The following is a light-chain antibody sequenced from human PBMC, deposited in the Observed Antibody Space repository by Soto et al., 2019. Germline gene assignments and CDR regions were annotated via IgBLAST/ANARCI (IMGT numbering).Light chain of an antibody. J-gene: IGKJ1*01. CDR2: LGS. CDR3: MQALQTPRT. CDR1: QSLLHSNGYNY. Sequence: DIVMTQSPLSLPVTPGEPASISCRSSQSLLHSNGYNYLDWYLQKPGQSPQLLIYLGSNRASGGPDRVSGSGSGTEFTLKISRVEAEDVGVYYCMQALQTPRTFGQGTKVEIK. V-gene: IGKV2-28*01.